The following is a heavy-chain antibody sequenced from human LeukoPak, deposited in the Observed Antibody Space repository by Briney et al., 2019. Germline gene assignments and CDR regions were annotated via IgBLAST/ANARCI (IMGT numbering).Heavy chain of an antibody. CDR2: INHSGST. CDR1: GGSFSGYY. Sequence: SETLSLTCAVYGGSFSGYYWSWIRQPPGKGLEWIGEINHSGSTNYNPSLKSRVTISVDTSKNQFSLKLSSVTAADTAVYYCAIYSYYFDYWGQGTLVTVSS. CDR3: AIYSYYFDY. J-gene: IGHJ4*02. D-gene: IGHD5-18*01. V-gene: IGHV4-34*01.